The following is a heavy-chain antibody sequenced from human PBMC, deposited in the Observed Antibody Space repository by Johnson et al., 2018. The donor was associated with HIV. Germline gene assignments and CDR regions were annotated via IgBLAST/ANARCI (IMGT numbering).Heavy chain of an antibody. J-gene: IGHJ3*02. CDR2: ISGSGGST. D-gene: IGHD6-13*01. Sequence: VQLVESGGGVVQPGRSLRLSCAASGFTFSSYAMSWVRQAPGKGLECVSAISGSGGSTYYADSVKGRFTISRDNSKNTLYLQMNSLRAEDTAVYYCAKDQGIAENLDAFDIWGQGTMVTVSS. V-gene: IGHV3-23*04. CDR3: AKDQGIAENLDAFDI. CDR1: GFTFSSYA.